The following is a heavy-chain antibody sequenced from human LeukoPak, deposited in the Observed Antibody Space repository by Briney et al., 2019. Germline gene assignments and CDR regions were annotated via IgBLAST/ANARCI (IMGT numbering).Heavy chain of an antibody. J-gene: IGHJ5*02. D-gene: IGHD3-10*01. CDR2: INPSGGST. V-gene: IGHV1-46*01. Sequence: ASVKVSCKASGYTFTGYYMHWVRQAPGQGLEWMGIINPSGGSTSYAQKFQGRVTMTRDMSTSTVYMELSSLRSEDTAVYYCARDGYYGSGSYYTGDWFDPWGQGTLVTVSS. CDR3: ARDGYYGSGSYYTGDWFDP. CDR1: GYTFTGYY.